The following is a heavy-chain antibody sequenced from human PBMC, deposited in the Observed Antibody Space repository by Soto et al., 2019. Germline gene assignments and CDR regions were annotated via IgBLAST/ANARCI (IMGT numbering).Heavy chain of an antibody. CDR3: ARHLTYCSAGSCYSDFPYYGMDV. V-gene: IGHV4-39*01. J-gene: IGHJ6*02. CDR2: IFYSGST. Sequence: SETLSLTCIVSGTSISSTTYYWGWIRQPPGKGLEWIGSIFYSGSTYYNPSLKSRVTISVDTSKNQFSLKLSSVTAADTAVYYCARHLTYCSAGSCYSDFPYYGMDVWGQGTTVTVSS. D-gene: IGHD2-15*01. CDR1: GTSISSTTYY.